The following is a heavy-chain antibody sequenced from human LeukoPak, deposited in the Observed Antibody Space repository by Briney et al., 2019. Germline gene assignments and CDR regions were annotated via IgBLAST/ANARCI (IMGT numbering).Heavy chain of an antibody. V-gene: IGHV3-23*01. CDR1: GFTFSSYA. CDR2: ISGSGGST. Sequence: PGGSLRLSCAASGFTFSSYAMSWVRQAPGKGLEWVSAISGSGGSTYYADSVKGRFTISRDNSKNTLYLQMNSLRGEDTAVYYCAKTVVGAGWNYFDYWGQGTLVTVSS. CDR3: AKTVVGAGWNYFDY. J-gene: IGHJ4*02. D-gene: IGHD3-9*01.